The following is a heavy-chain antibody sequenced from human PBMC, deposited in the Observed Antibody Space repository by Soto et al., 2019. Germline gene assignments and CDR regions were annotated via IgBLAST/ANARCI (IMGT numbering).Heavy chain of an antibody. J-gene: IGHJ4*02. V-gene: IGHV1-18*01. Sequence: QVQLVQSGAEVKKPGASVKVSCKASGYTFTNFGISWVRQAPGQGLEWMGWISAYNGNTNYAQKFQGRVTMTTDTCTSTAYMEVRSLRFDDTAVYYGARGGTQSDYWGQGTLVTVSS. CDR2: ISAYNGNT. CDR1: GYTFTNFG. CDR3: ARGGTQSDY. D-gene: IGHD3-16*01.